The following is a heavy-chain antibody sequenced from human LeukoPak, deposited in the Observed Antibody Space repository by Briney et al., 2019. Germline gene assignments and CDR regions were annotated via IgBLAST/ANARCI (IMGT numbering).Heavy chain of an antibody. J-gene: IGHJ6*02. D-gene: IGHD3-10*01. CDR2: ISAYNGNT. CDR3: AREVATMVRGASYYYYYGMDV. V-gene: IGHV1-18*01. Sequence: GASVKVSCKASGYTFTSYGIGWVRQAPGQGLEWMGWISAYNGNTNYAQKLQGRVTMTTDTSTSTAYMELRSLRSDDTAVYYCAREVATMVRGASYYYYYGMDVWGQGTTVTVSS. CDR1: GYTFTSYG.